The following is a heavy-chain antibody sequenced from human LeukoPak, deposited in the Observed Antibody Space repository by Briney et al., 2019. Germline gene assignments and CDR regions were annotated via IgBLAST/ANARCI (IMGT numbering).Heavy chain of an antibody. CDR2: ISYDGSNK. Sequence: PGGSLRLSCAASGFTSSSYGMHWVRQAPGKGLEWVAVISYDGSNKYYADSVKGRFTISRDNAKNSLYLQMNSLRVEDTAMYYCARDPYCGGDCSPDYWGQGTLVTVSS. CDR3: ARDPYCGGDCSPDY. V-gene: IGHV3-30*03. J-gene: IGHJ4*02. D-gene: IGHD2-21*02. CDR1: GFTSSSYG.